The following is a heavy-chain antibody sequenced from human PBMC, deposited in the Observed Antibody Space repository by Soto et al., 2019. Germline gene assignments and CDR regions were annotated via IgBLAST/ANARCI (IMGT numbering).Heavy chain of an antibody. Sequence: QVQLVESGGGVVQPGRSLRLSCVASRFTFSDYAMDWVRQAPGKGLEWVTVISRDGTNKYYADSVKGRFTISRDNSKNTLYLQMNSLTVEDTALYYCARDSSGWYKFDYWGQGTVVTVSS. CDR1: RFTFSDYA. V-gene: IGHV3-30-3*01. CDR2: ISRDGTNK. J-gene: IGHJ4*02. D-gene: IGHD6-19*01. CDR3: ARDSSGWYKFDY.